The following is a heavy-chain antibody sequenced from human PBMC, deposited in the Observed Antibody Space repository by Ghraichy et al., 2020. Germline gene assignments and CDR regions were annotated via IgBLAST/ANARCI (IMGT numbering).Heavy chain of an antibody. D-gene: IGHD2-15*01. Sequence: LSLTCAASGFTFSSYAMSWVRQAPGKGLEWVSAISGSGGSTYYADSVKGRFTIPRDNSKNTLYLQRNSLRAEDTAVYYCAKDAAHDYWGQGTLVTVSS. CDR3: AKDAAHDY. CDR2: ISGSGGST. J-gene: IGHJ4*02. CDR1: GFTFSSYA. V-gene: IGHV3-23*01.